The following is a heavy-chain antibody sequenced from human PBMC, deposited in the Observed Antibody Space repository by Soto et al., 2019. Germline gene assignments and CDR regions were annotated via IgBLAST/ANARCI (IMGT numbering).Heavy chain of an antibody. CDR1: GGTFSSYA. D-gene: IGHD3-10*01. Sequence: SVKVSCKASGGTFSSYAISWVRQAPGQGLEWMGGIIPIFGTANYAQKFQGRVTITADESTSTAYMELSSLRSEDTAVYYCARTMVRGVISDFDYWGQGTLVTVSS. CDR3: ARTMVRGVISDFDY. CDR2: IIPIFGTA. J-gene: IGHJ4*02. V-gene: IGHV1-69*13.